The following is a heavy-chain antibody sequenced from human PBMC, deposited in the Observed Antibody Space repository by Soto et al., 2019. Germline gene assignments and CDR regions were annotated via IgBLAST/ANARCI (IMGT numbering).Heavy chain of an antibody. D-gene: IGHD6-19*01. J-gene: IGHJ4*02. CDR3: ARATSNGWFQHFDY. CDR1: GYNFASYW. V-gene: IGHV5-51*01. CDR2: IYPGDSDT. Sequence: PXESLKISCKGSGYNFASYWIGWVRQKPGKGLEWMGIIYPGDSDTRYSPSFEGHVTISADKSTSTAYMQWSSLGASDTAIYYCARATSNGWFQHFDYWGQGTLVTVSS.